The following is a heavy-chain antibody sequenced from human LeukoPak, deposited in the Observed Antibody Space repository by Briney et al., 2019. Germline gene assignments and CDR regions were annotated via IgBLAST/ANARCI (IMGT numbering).Heavy chain of an antibody. D-gene: IGHD3-10*01. CDR1: GFTFSSYG. Sequence: PGGSLRLSCAASGFTFSSYGMHWVRQAPGKGLEGVAFIRYDGSNKYYADSVKGRFTISRDNSKNTLYLQMNSLRAEDTAAYYWAKDLRDFWVGGAFDIGGQGTMVTVSS. V-gene: IGHV3-30*02. J-gene: IGHJ3*02. CDR2: IRYDGSNK. CDR3: AKDLRDFWVGGAFDI.